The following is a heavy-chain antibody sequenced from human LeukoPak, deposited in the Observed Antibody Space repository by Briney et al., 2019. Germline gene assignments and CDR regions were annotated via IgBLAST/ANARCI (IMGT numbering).Heavy chain of an antibody. J-gene: IGHJ5*02. CDR3: ARWEMNYSGYDGDWFDP. D-gene: IGHD5-12*01. V-gene: IGHV1-69*06. CDR1: GGTFSSYA. Sequence: GSSVKVSCKASGGTFSSYAISWVRQAPGQGLEWMGGSIPIFGTANYAQKFQGRVTITADKSTSTAYMELSSLRSEDTAVYYCARWEMNYSGYDGDWFDPWGQGTLVTVSS. CDR2: SIPIFGTA.